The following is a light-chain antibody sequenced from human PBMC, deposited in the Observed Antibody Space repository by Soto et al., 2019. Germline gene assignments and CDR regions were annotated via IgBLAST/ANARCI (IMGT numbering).Light chain of an antibody. CDR1: SSDVGGYNY. V-gene: IGLV2-14*01. Sequence: QSALTQPASVSGSPGQSITISCTGTSSDVGGYNYVSWYQQHPGKAPKLMIYDVSNRPSGVSNRFSGSKSVNTASLTIYGLQAEDEADYYCSSYTSSSTLSVFGTGTKLTVL. CDR3: SSYTSSSTLSV. CDR2: DVS. J-gene: IGLJ1*01.